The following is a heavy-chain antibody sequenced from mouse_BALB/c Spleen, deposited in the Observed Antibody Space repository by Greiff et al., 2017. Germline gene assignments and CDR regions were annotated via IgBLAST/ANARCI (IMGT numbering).Heavy chain of an antibody. D-gene: IGHD1-1*01. CDR1: GFTFSDYY. Sequence: EVKLMESGGGLVKPGGSLKLSCADSGFTFSDYYMYWVRQTPEKRLEWVATISDGGSYTYYPDSVKGRFTISRDNAKNNLYLQMSSLKSEDTAMYYCARGYYGSPSWFAYWGQGTLVTVSA. J-gene: IGHJ3*01. CDR2: ISDGGSYT. CDR3: ARGYYGSPSWFAY. V-gene: IGHV5-4*02.